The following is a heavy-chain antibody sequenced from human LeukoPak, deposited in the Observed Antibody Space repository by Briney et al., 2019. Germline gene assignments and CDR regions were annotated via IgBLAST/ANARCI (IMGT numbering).Heavy chain of an antibody. CDR2: ISYDGSNK. CDR3: AKGYGQLLVNNWFDP. V-gene: IGHV3-30*18. Sequence: GGSLRLSCAASGFPFSSHWLSWFRQAPGKGLEWVAVISYDGSNKYYADSVKGRFTISRDNSKNTLYLQVNSLRAEDTAVYYCAKGYGQLLVNNWFDPWGQGTLATVSS. J-gene: IGHJ5*02. CDR1: GFPFSSHW. D-gene: IGHD6-13*01.